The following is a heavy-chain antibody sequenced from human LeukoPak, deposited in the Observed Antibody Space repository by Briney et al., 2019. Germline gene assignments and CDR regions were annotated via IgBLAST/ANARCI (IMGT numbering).Heavy chain of an antibody. J-gene: IGHJ4*02. Sequence: PGGALRLSWAASGFPFSSYSMHWVRQAPGKGLEWVAVISYDGSNKYYADSVKGRFTISRDNSKNTLYLQMNSLRAEDTAVYYCAKDPSYWGQGTLVTVSS. CDR1: GFPFSSYS. V-gene: IGHV3-30*18. CDR2: ISYDGSNK. CDR3: AKDPSY.